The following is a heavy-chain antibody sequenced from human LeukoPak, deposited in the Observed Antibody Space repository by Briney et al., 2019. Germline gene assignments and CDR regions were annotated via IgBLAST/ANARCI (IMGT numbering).Heavy chain of an antibody. CDR2: INPNSGGT. CDR3: ARDLAHYDILTGSGFDP. D-gene: IGHD3-9*01. Sequence: ASVKVSCKASGYTLTGYYMHWVRQAPGQGLAWMGWINPNSGGTNYAQKFQGRVTMTRDTSISTAYMELSRLRSDDTAVYYCARDLAHYDILTGSGFDPWGQGTLVTVSS. J-gene: IGHJ5*02. V-gene: IGHV1-2*02. CDR1: GYTLTGYY.